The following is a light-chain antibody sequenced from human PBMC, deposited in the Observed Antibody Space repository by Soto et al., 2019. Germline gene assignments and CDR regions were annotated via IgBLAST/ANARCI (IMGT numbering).Light chain of an antibody. CDR2: GST. Sequence: QSVLTQPTSVSGAPGQGVSISCSGTSSNIGAGYDVHWYQHLPGTAPKLLIYGSTHRPSGVPDRFSGSKSDTSASLAITGLQADDEADYYCQSYDSNLSGSVFGTGTKLTVL. J-gene: IGLJ1*01. CDR3: QSYDSNLSGSV. CDR1: SSNIGAGYD. V-gene: IGLV1-40*01.